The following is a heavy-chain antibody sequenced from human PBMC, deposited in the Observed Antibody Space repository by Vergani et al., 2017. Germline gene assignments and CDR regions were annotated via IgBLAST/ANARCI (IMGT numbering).Heavy chain of an antibody. D-gene: IGHD3-22*01. CDR1: GYSISRGYY. J-gene: IGHJ5*02. V-gene: IGHV4-38-2*01. Sequence: QVQLQESGPGLVKPSETLSLNCAVTGYSISRGYYWGWIRQPPGKGLEWIGIVYHTGSTYYNPSLKSRVTISVDTSKNQFTLRLSSVTAADTAVYYCARQRGYYYSSGYDFNWFNPGGQETLVTVSS. CDR3: ARQRGYYYSSGYDFNWFNP. CDR2: VYHTGST.